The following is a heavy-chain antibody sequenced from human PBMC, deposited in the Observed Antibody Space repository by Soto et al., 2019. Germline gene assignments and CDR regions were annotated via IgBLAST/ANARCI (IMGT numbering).Heavy chain of an antibody. Sequence: QVQLVQSGAEVKKPGASVKVSCKASGYSFTSHAMHWVRQAPGQRLEWMGWINAGNGSTKYSQKFQGRVTITRDTSASTAYMELSSLRSEDTAVYYCLGYCSGGSCYSRGYWGQGTLVTVSS. CDR1: GYSFTSHA. CDR3: LGYCSGGSCYSRGY. V-gene: IGHV1-3*01. CDR2: INAGNGST. J-gene: IGHJ4*02. D-gene: IGHD2-15*01.